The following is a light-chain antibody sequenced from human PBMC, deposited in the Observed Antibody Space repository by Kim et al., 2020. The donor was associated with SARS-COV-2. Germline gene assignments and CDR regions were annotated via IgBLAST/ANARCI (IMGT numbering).Light chain of an antibody. Sequence: ASVGDRVSITCQASHDISNYLNWYQHKPEKAPKLLISGASNLEAGVPSRFGGSGSGRDFTFTISSLQPDDIATYYCQQYDDLPFTLGPGTKVDIK. CDR1: HDISNY. CDR2: GAS. CDR3: QQYDDLPFT. V-gene: IGKV1-33*01. J-gene: IGKJ3*01.